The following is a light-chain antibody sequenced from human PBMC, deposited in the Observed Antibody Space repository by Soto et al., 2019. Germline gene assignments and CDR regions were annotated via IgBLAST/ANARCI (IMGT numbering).Light chain of an antibody. CDR1: QSVSSYY. Sequence: EIVLTQSPGTLSLSPGERATLSCRASQSVSSYYLAWYQQKAGQAPRLLIYGASNRATGIPDRFSGSGSGTDFTLTISSLQAEDVAVYYCQQYYTTPWTFGQGTKVDIK. V-gene: IGKV3-20*01. CDR3: QQYYTTPWT. CDR2: GAS. J-gene: IGKJ1*01.